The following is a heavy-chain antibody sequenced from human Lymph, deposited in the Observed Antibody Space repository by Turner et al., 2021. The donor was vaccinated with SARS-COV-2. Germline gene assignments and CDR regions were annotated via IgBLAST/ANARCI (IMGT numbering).Heavy chain of an antibody. CDR1: GGSISRSSYY. D-gene: IGHD2-21*02. CDR2: IYYSGST. Sequence: QLQLQESVPGLVKPSETLSLTCTGSGGSISRSSYYWGWIRQPPGKGLEWIGSIYYSGSTYYNPSLKSRVTRSVDTSKNQFTLKLSSVTAADTAMNYCAGLIGVVTEHVLGSGAFDIWGQGTMVAISS. V-gene: IGHV4-39*01. J-gene: IGHJ3*02. CDR3: AGLIGVVTEHVLGSGAFDI.